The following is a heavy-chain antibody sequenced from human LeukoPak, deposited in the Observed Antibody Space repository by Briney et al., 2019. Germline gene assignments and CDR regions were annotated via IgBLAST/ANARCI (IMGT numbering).Heavy chain of an antibody. CDR3: ARDPRGGPYYYYGMDV. CDR2: ISWNSGSI. CDR1: GFTFDDYA. J-gene: IGHJ6*02. V-gene: IGHV3-9*01. Sequence: GGSLRLACAASGFTFDDYAMHWVRQAPGKGLEWVSGISWNSGSIGYADSVKGRFTISRDNAKNSLYLQMNSLRAEDTAVYYCARDPRGGPYYYYGMDVWGQGTTVTVSS.